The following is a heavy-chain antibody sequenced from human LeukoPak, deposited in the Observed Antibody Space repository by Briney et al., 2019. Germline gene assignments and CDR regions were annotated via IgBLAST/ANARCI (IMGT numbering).Heavy chain of an antibody. V-gene: IGHV3-23*01. Sequence: PGGSLRLSCAASGFTFSSYGMSWVRQAPGKGLEWVSAISGSGGSTYYADSVKGRFTISRDNSKNTLYLQMNSLRAEDTAVYYCAKDYSQRITMIVVPESPFDYWGQGTLVTVSS. CDR2: ISGSGGST. D-gene: IGHD3-22*01. CDR1: GFTFSSYG. J-gene: IGHJ4*02. CDR3: AKDYSQRITMIVVPESPFDY.